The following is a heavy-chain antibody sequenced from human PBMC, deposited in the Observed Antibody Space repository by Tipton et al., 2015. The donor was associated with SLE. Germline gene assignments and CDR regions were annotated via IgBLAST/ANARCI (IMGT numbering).Heavy chain of an antibody. CDR2: TTHSGKT. Sequence: LRLSCAVYRGSFSGYYWNWIRRPPGKGLEWIGETTHSGKTNYNPSLKSRVTISADTSKNQFSLKLTSVTVADTAVYYCAQAHLWGSYRYASDIWGQGTMVTVSS. CDR1: RGSFSGYY. CDR3: AQAHLWGSYRYASDI. J-gene: IGHJ3*02. V-gene: IGHV4-34*01. D-gene: IGHD3-16*02.